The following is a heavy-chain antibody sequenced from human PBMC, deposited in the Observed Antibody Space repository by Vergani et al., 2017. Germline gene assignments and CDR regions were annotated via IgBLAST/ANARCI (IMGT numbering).Heavy chain of an antibody. CDR2: INPKNGLT. D-gene: IGHD2-21*02. V-gene: IGHV1-2*02. J-gene: IGHJ5*02. CDR1: GYTFTGYY. CDR3: ARDAAYCGGDCSPNWFDP. Sequence: QVQLVQSGAEVKRPGASVKVSCKASGYTFTGYYLHWVRLAPGQGLEWMGWINPKNGLTKYAQRFQGRVSLTRDTSITTAFMELSSLRSEDTAVYYCARDAAYCGGDCSPNWFDPWGQGTLVTVSS.